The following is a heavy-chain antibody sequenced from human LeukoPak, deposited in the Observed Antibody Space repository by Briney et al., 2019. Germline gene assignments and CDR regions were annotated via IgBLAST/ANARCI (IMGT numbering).Heavy chain of an antibody. CDR1: GYTFTDYY. D-gene: IGHD6-19*01. V-gene: IGHV1-2*06. CDR2: INPNSGGT. CDR3: AREIGCSSGGY. Sequence: ASVKVSCKASGYTFTDYYIYWVRQAPGQGLEWMGRINPNSGGTNYAQKFQGRATMTRDTSISTAYMELRNLRSDDTAVYYCAREIGCSSGGYWGQGTLVTVSS. J-gene: IGHJ4*02.